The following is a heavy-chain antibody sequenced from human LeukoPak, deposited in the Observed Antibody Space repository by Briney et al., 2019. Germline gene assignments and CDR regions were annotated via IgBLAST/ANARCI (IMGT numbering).Heavy chain of an antibody. V-gene: IGHV1-46*01. CDR2: INPSGGST. D-gene: IGHD5-24*01. J-gene: IGHJ4*02. CDR1: GYTFTSYY. CDR3: ARDPVRRDGCNPPFDY. Sequence: GASVKVSCKASGYTFTSYYMHWVRQAPGQGLEWMGIINPSGGSTSYAQKFQGRVTMTRDTSTSTVYMELSSLRSEDTAVYYCARDPVRRDGCNPPFDYWGQGTLVTVSS.